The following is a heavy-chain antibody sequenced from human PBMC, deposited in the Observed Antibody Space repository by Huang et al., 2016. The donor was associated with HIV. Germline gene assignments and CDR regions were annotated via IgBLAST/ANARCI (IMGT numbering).Heavy chain of an antibody. CDR1: GYTFTSYG. Sequence: QIQLMQSGPELKQPGASVKVSCKASGYTFTSYGINWLRQAPGQGPEWMGGSSAYSGDTEYAQKFQSRVTLTTDTSTNIAYMEFRSLRSDDTAKYYCARDPKYHRIGYYRQRRGIDIWGQGTMVIVS. D-gene: IGHD3-22*01. J-gene: IGHJ3*02. V-gene: IGHV1-18*01. CDR2: SSAYSGDT. CDR3: ARDPKYHRIGYYRQRRGIDI.